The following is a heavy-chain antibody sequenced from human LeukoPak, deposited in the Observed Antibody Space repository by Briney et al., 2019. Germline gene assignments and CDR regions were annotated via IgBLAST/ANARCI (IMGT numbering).Heavy chain of an antibody. Sequence: SVKVSCKASGGTFSSYTISWVRQAPGQGLEWMGRIIPILGIANYAQKFQGRVTITADKSTSTAYMGLSSLRSEDTAVYYCARQNAYYYDSSGYPEHAFDIWGQGTMVTVSS. CDR1: GGTFSSYT. J-gene: IGHJ3*02. CDR2: IIPILGIA. CDR3: ARQNAYYYDSSGYPEHAFDI. V-gene: IGHV1-69*02. D-gene: IGHD3-22*01.